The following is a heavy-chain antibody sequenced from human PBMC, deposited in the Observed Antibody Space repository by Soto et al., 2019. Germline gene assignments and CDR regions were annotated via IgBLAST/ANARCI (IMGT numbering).Heavy chain of an antibody. Sequence: PSETLSLTCTVSGGSISSSSHHWGWIRQPPGKGLEWIGSIYHSGSTYYNPSLKNRVTISVDTSKNQFSLKLSSVTAADTAVYYCARRYGDYNLDYWGQGTLVTVSS. CDR2: IYHSGST. CDR3: ARRYGDYNLDY. J-gene: IGHJ4*02. V-gene: IGHV4-39*01. CDR1: GGSISSSSHH. D-gene: IGHD4-17*01.